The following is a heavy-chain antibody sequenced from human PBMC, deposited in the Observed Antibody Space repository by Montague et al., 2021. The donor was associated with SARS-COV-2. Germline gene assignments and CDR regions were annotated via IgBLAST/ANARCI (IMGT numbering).Heavy chain of an antibody. CDR1: GYSFPTYW. D-gene: IGHD3-10*01. Sequence: QSAAEVKTPGESLKISCKASGYSFPTYWIGWVRQMPGKGLEWMGAIYPRDSDTRYSPSFQGQVTISVDKSISTAYLQWSSLKASDTAMYYCARDPIYGSGSYSYFDPWGQGTLVTVSS. J-gene: IGHJ5*02. V-gene: IGHV5-51*03. CDR3: ARDPIYGSGSYSYFDP. CDR2: IYPRDSDT.